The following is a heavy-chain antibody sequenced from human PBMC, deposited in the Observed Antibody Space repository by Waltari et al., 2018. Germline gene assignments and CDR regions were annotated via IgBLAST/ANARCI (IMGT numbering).Heavy chain of an antibody. V-gene: IGHV3-23*04. CDR1: GFTFSSYA. Sequence: EVQLVESGGGLVQPGGSLRLSCAASGFTFSSYAMSWVRQAPGKGLEWVSAISGSGGSTYYADSVKGRFTISRDNSKNTLYLQMNSLRAEDTAVYYCAKGVSRIAVAGTASDYWGQGTLVTVSS. D-gene: IGHD6-19*01. J-gene: IGHJ4*02. CDR2: ISGSGGST. CDR3: AKGVSRIAVAGTASDY.